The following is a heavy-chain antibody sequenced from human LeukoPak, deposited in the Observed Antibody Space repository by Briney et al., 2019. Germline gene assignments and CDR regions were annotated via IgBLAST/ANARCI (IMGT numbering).Heavy chain of an antibody. D-gene: IGHD5-24*01. CDR2: ISSSGSTI. V-gene: IGHV3-48*03. J-gene: IGHJ4*02. Sequence: GGSLRLSCAASGFTFSSYEMNWVRQAPGKGLEWVSYISSSGSTIYYADSVKGRFTISRDNSKNTMYLHMNSLRAEDTALYLCARDERSIQFNFWGQGTLVTVSS. CDR1: GFTFSSYE. CDR3: ARDERSIQFNF.